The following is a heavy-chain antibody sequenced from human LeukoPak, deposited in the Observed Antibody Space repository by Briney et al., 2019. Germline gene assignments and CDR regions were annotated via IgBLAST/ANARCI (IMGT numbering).Heavy chain of an antibody. D-gene: IGHD3-22*01. CDR2: IIPIFGTA. V-gene: IGHV1-69*05. CDR1: GGSFSSYT. J-gene: IGHJ5*02. Sequence: SVKVSCKSSGGSFSSYTISWVRQPPGQGHEWVGVIIPIFGTANYAQKFQGRVTITTDESTTTAYMELSSRRGEGTALLSGARHYDISGYSWAWLQGTLVTVSS. CDR3: ARHYDISGYSWA.